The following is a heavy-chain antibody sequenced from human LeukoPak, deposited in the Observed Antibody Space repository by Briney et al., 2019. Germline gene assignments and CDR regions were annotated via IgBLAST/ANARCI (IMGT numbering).Heavy chain of an antibody. CDR1: GYTFTGYY. V-gene: IGHV1-2*02. CDR3: ARAPPHSSSWSVSWFDP. J-gene: IGHJ5*02. Sequence: ASVKVSCKASGYTFTGYYMHWVRQAPGQGLEWMGWINPNSGGTNYAQKFQGRVTMTRDTSISTAYMELSRLRSDDTAVYYCARAPPHSSSWSVSWFDPWGQGNLVTVSS. D-gene: IGHD6-13*01. CDR2: INPNSGGT.